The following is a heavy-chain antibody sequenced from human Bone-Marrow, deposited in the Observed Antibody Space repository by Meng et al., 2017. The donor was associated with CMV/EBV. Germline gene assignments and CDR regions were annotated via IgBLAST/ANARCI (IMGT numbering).Heavy chain of an antibody. CDR3: ARARRITMIVSAY. J-gene: IGHJ4*02. D-gene: IGHD3-22*01. Sequence: GGSLRLSCAASGFTFSSYSMNWVRQAPGKGLEWVSSISSSSSYIYYADSVKGRFTISRDNAKNSLYLQMNSLRAEDTAVDYCARARRITMIVSAYWGQGTLVTVPS. CDR1: GFTFSSYS. V-gene: IGHV3-21*01. CDR2: ISSSSSYI.